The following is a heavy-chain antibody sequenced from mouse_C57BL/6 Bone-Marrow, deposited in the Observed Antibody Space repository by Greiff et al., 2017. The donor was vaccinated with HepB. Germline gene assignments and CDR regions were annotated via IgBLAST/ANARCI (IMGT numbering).Heavy chain of an antibody. V-gene: IGHV1-82*01. Sequence: QVQLQQSGPELVKPGASVKLSCKASGYAFSSSWMNWVKQRPGKGLEWIGRIYPGDGDTNYNGKFKGKATLTADKSSSTAYMQLSSLTSEDSAVYFCARSATRGFAYWGQGTLVTVSA. J-gene: IGHJ3*01. D-gene: IGHD1-2*01. CDR1: GYAFSSSW. CDR3: ARSATRGFAY. CDR2: IYPGDGDT.